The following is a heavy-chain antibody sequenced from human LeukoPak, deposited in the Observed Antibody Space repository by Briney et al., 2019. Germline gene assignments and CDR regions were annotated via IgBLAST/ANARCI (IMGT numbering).Heavy chain of an antibody. D-gene: IGHD6-13*01. Sequence: SGGSLRLSCAASGFTFSSYGMHWVRQAPGKGLEWVAVISYDGSNKYYADSVKGRFTISRDNSKNTLYLQMNSLRAEDTAVYYCAKDRGSSWFQIYYYYGMDVWGQGTTVTVSS. CDR1: GFTFSSYG. J-gene: IGHJ6*02. CDR3: AKDRGSSWFQIYYYYGMDV. CDR2: ISYDGSNK. V-gene: IGHV3-30*18.